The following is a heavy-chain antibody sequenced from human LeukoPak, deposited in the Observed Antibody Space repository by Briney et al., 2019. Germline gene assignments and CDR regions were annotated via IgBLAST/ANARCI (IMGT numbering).Heavy chain of an antibody. D-gene: IGHD4-23*01. CDR3: ARDNSVEDTAWWFDP. CDR2: INPSGGST. J-gene: IGHJ5*02. Sequence: GASVKVSCKASGYTFIGYYMYWVRQAPGQGLEWMGIINPSGGSTSYAQKFQGRVTMTRDMSTSTDYMELSSLRSEDTAVYYCARDNSVEDTAWWFDPWGQGTLVTVSS. V-gene: IGHV1-46*01. CDR1: GYTFIGYY.